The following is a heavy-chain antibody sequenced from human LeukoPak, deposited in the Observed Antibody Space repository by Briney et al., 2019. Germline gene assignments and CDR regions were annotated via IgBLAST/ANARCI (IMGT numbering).Heavy chain of an antibody. V-gene: IGHV3-23*01. CDR3: GKTTVGYSSGQKPAWPADY. D-gene: IGHD5-18*01. CDR2: IFGSGGSP. Sequence: GGSLRPSCEASGFTFGSHAMYWVRQAPGKGLEWVAGIFGSGGSPHYADPVKGRFTISRDNSRNTVYLQINSLRAEDTAVYYCGKTTVGYSSGQKPAWPADYWGQGALVTVSS. J-gene: IGHJ4*02. CDR1: GFTFGSHA.